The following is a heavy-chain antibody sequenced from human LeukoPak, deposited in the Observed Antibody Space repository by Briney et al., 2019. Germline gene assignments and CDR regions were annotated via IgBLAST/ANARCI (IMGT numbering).Heavy chain of an antibody. Sequence: GGSLRLSCAASGFTFSSYGMHWVRQAPGKGLEWVAFIRHDGSNKYYADSVKGRFTISRDNSKNTLYLQMYSLRAEDTAVYYCAKVEGGMVRGVIIAPWGQGTLVTVSS. D-gene: IGHD3-10*01. CDR1: GFTFSSYG. V-gene: IGHV3-30*02. CDR2: IRHDGSNK. J-gene: IGHJ4*02. CDR3: AKVEGGMVRGVIIAP.